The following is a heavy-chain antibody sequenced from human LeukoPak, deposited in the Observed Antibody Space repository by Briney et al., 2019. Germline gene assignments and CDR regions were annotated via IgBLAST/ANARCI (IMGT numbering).Heavy chain of an antibody. J-gene: IGHJ4*02. D-gene: IGHD3-22*01. CDR2: IYY. CDR1: GGSISSYY. CDR3: ARVTYDSSGFLFDS. Sequence: PSETLSLTCTVSGGSISSYYWSWIRQPPGKGLEWIGYIYYNPSLKSRVTISVDTSKNQFSLRLSSVTAADTAVYYCARVTYDSSGFLFDSWGQGALVTVSS. V-gene: IGHV4-59*01.